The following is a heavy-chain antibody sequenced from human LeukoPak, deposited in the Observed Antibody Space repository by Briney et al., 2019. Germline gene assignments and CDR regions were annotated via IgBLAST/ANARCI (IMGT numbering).Heavy chain of an antibody. Sequence: ASVKVSCKASGYTFTSYGISWVRQAPGQGLEWMGWISAYNGNTNYAQKFQGRVTITADKSTSTAYMELSSLRSEDTAVYYCARPRYSSGWYPAFDIWGQGTMVTVSS. J-gene: IGHJ3*02. D-gene: IGHD6-19*01. CDR3: ARPRYSSGWYPAFDI. CDR1: GYTFTSYG. CDR2: ISAYNGNT. V-gene: IGHV1-18*01.